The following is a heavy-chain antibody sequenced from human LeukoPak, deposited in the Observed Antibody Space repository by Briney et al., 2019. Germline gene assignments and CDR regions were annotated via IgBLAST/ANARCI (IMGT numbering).Heavy chain of an antibody. V-gene: IGHV4-4*07. Sequence: PSETLSLTCTVPGGSVNTYYWSWIRQPAGKGLEWIGRIYISGITNYNPSLNSRVTMSVDTSKNQFSLKLSSVTAADTAVYYCARDAYGASYPPFWGQGTLVTVSS. D-gene: IGHD4-17*01. CDR3: ARDAYGASYPPF. J-gene: IGHJ4*02. CDR1: GGSVNTYY. CDR2: IYISGIT.